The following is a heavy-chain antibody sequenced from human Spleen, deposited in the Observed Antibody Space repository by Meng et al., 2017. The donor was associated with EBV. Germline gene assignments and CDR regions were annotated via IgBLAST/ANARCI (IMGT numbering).Heavy chain of an antibody. J-gene: IGHJ4*02. CDR1: GYSFSSYS. V-gene: IGHV1-18*01. Sequence: VQLFQSGPEMKKPGASVRVSCKASGYSFSSYSITWVRQAPGQGPEWMGWINGYNGNTNYAQRFQDRVTMTTDTSTSTAYMELRSLTSDDTAVYYCARESDYGANWYYFDYWGQGTLVTVSS. CDR2: INGYNGNT. D-gene: IGHD4-23*01. CDR3: ARESDYGANWYYFDY.